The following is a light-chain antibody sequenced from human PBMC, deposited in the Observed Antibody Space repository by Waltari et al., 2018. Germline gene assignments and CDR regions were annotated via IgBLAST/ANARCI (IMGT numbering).Light chain of an antibody. CDR3: SSYTRDSTVL. CDR2: EVS. V-gene: IGLV2-14*03. CDR1: HTDVGTYDY. J-gene: IGLJ3*02. Sequence: QSALTQPASVSGSPGQSITISCTGTHTDVGTYDYVSWYQLHPGKVPKLIISEVSNRPSGVSDRFSGSKSGNTASLTISGLQGEDEAEYFCSSYTRDSTVLFGGGTKLSVL.